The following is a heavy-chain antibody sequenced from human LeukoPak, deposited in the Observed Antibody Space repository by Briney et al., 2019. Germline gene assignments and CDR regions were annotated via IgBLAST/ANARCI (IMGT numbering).Heavy chain of an antibody. CDR1: GGSFSGYY. J-gene: IGHJ6*03. CDR3: ARGVYDFWSGYYPHYYYMDV. CDR2: INHSEST. Sequence: SETLSLTCAVYGGSFSGYYWSWIRQPPGKELEWIGEINHSESTNYNPSLKSRVTISVDTSKNQFSLKLSSVTAADTAVYYCARGVYDFWSGYYPHYYYMDVWGKGTTVTVSS. V-gene: IGHV4-34*01. D-gene: IGHD3-3*01.